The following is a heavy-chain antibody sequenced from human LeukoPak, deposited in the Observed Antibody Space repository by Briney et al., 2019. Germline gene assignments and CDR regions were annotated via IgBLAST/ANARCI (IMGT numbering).Heavy chain of an antibody. V-gene: IGHV3-23*01. CDR3: ARGGIYNWFDP. CDR2: ISGSGGST. D-gene: IGHD3-16*01. CDR1: GFTFSSYA. Sequence: GGSLRLSCAASGFTFSSYAMSWVRQAPGKGLEWVSAISGSGGSTYYADSVKGRFTISRDNSKNTLYLQMNSPRAEDTAVYYCARGGIYNWFDPWGQGTLVTVSS. J-gene: IGHJ5*02.